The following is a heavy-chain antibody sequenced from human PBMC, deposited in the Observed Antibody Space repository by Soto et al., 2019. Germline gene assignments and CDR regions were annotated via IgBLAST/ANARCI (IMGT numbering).Heavy chain of an antibody. D-gene: IGHD3-3*01. CDR1: GFSVSSYY. V-gene: IGHV3-66*01. CDR2: IYRGGDI. CDR3: ARDRRDGDTI. J-gene: IGHJ4*02. Sequence: EVPVVESGGGLVQPGGSLRLSCAASGFSVSSYYMSWFRQAPGKGLEWVSVIYRGGDIYYADSVQGRFTTSRDISRNSLDLQMNSLRVEDTAVYYCARDRRDGDTIWGQGAVVTVSS.